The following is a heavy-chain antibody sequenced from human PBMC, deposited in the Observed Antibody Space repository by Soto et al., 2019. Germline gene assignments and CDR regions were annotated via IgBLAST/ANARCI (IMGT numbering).Heavy chain of an antibody. V-gene: IGHV1-69*13. CDR2: IIPIFGTA. J-gene: IGHJ4*02. Sequence: AASVKVSCKASGGTFSSYAISWVRQAPGQGLEWMGGIIPIFGTANYAQKFQGRVTITADESTSTAYMELSSLRSEDTAVYYCARSLLYGSGSYYFYYFDYWGQGTLVTVSS. CDR1: GGTFSSYA. D-gene: IGHD3-10*01. CDR3: ARSLLYGSGSYYFYYFDY.